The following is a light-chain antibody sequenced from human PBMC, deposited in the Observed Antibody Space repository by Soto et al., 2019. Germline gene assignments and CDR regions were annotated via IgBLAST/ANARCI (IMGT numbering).Light chain of an antibody. Sequence: QSALTQPASVSGSPGQSITISCTGTSSDVGDYDYVSWYQQHPGKAPKLMIYEVTSRPSGVSNRFSGSKSDNTASLTISGLQAEDEADYYCSSYAGNKTVVFGGGTKLTVL. V-gene: IGLV2-14*01. CDR3: SSYAGNKTVV. CDR1: SSDVGDYDY. CDR2: EVT. J-gene: IGLJ3*02.